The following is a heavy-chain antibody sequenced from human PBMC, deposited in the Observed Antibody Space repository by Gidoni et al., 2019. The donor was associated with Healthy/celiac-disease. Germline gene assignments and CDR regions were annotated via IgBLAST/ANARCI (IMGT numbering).Heavy chain of an antibody. CDR2: IIPIFGTA. J-gene: IGHJ4*02. CDR3: ARDSGGKYCSGGSCPRFDY. V-gene: IGHV1-69*01. D-gene: IGHD2-15*01. Sequence: PGQGLEWMGGIIPIFGTANYAQKFQGRVTITADESTSTAYMELSSLRSEDTAVYYCARDSGGKYCSGGSCPRFDYWGQGTLVTVSS.